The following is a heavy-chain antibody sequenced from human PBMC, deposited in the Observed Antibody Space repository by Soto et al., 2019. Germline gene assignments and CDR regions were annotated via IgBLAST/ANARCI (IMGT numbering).Heavy chain of an antibody. J-gene: IGHJ6*02. CDR3: TRHDSNYYVWSGSPPSYGMDV. CDR1: GFTFSGSA. D-gene: IGHD3-3*01. Sequence: GGSLRLSCAASGFTFSGSAMHWVRQASGKGLEWVGRIRSKANSYATAYAASVKGRFTISRDDSKNTAYLQMNSLKTEDTAVYYCTRHDSNYYVWSGSPPSYGMDVWGQGSTVTVSS. CDR2: IRSKANSYAT. V-gene: IGHV3-73*01.